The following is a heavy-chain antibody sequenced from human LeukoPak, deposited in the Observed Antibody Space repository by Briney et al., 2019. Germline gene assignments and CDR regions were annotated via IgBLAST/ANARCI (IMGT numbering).Heavy chain of an antibody. V-gene: IGHV4-39*01. Sequence: PSETLSLTCTVSGGSISSSSYYWGWIRQPPGKGPEWIGSIYYSGSTYYNPSLKSRVTISVDTSKNQFSLKLSSVTAADTAVYYCAVRNRFLEWLHYFDYWGQGTLVTVSS. J-gene: IGHJ4*02. D-gene: IGHD3-3*01. CDR1: GGSISSSSYY. CDR3: AVRNRFLEWLHYFDY. CDR2: IYYSGST.